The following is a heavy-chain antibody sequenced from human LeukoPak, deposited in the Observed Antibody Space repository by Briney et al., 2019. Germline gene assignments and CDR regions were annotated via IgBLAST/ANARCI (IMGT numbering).Heavy chain of an antibody. D-gene: IGHD2-15*01. CDR2: IVQDGSEK. CDR3: ARERRAAY. V-gene: IGHV3-7*04. J-gene: IGHJ4*02. Sequence: GRSLRLSCAASGFTFTSFSMTWVRQAPGKGLEWVANIVQDGSEKYYVDSVKGRFTISRDNAKNSLYLQMNSLRAEDTALYYCARERRAAYWGQGTLVTVSS. CDR1: GFTFTSFS.